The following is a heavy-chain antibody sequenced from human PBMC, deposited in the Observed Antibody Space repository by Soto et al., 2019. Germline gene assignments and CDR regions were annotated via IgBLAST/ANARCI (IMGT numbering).Heavy chain of an antibody. CDR1: GYTFTTYD. J-gene: IGHJ4*02. V-gene: IGHV1-8*01. CDR2: MNPYSGNT. Sequence: ASVKVSCKASGYTFTTYDISWVRQATGQGLEWMGWMNPYSGNTGYAQKFQGRVTVTRNTSISTVYMELSGLRPDDTAVYYCARRKERSGPHYFDYWGQGSLVTVSS. CDR3: ARRKERSGPHYFDY. D-gene: IGHD6-25*01.